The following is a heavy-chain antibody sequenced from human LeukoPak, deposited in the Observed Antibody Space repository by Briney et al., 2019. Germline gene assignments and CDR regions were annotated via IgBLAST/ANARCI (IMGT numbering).Heavy chain of an antibody. Sequence: GGALLLFCAASGFPFSNAWMRWGRPAPGKGGEWVGRIKSKTDGGTTDYAAPVKGRFTISRDDSKNTLYPQMNSLKTEDTAVYYCTTELLFLEWSFDYWGQGTLVTVSS. CDR3: TTELLFLEWSFDY. CDR2: IKSKTDGGTT. J-gene: IGHJ4*02. CDR1: GFPFSNAW. V-gene: IGHV3-15*01. D-gene: IGHD3-3*01.